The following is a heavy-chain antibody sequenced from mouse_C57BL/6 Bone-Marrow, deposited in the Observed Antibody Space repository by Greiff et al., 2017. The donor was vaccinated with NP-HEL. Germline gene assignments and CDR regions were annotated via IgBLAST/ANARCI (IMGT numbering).Heavy chain of an antibody. J-gene: IGHJ1*03. Sequence: QVQLKESGTELVKPGASVKLSCKASGYTFTSYWMHWVKQRPGQGLEWIGNINPSNGGTNYNEKFKSKATLTVDKSSSTAYMQLSSLTSEDSAVYYCALGGNYWYFDVWGTGTTVTVSS. D-gene: IGHD2-1*01. V-gene: IGHV1-53*01. CDR2: INPSNGGT. CDR1: GYTFTSYW. CDR3: ALGGNYWYFDV.